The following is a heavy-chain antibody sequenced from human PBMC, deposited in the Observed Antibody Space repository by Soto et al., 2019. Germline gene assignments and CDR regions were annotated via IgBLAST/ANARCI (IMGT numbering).Heavy chain of an antibody. CDR1: GGSFSGYY. J-gene: IGHJ3*02. CDR2: INHSGST. CDR3: GRGAAVAGYDAFDI. Sequence: SETLSLTCAVYGGSFSGYYWSWIRQPPGKGLEWIGEINHSGSTNYNPSLKSRVTISVDTSKNQFSLKLSSVTAADTAVYYCGRGAAVAGYDAFDIWGQGTMVTVSS. V-gene: IGHV4-34*01. D-gene: IGHD6-19*01.